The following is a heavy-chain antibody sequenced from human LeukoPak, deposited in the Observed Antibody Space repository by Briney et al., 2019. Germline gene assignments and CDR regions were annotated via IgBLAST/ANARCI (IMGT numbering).Heavy chain of an antibody. V-gene: IGHV1-69*13. CDR3: ARGYYDSSGLKGFYYFDY. D-gene: IGHD3-22*01. J-gene: IGHJ4*02. CDR2: IIPIFGTA. Sequence: ASVKVSCKASGGTFSSYAISWVRQAPGQGLEWMGGIIPIFGTANYAQKFQGRVTITADESTSTAYMELSSLRSEDTAVYYCARGYYDSSGLKGFYYFDYWGQGTLVTVSS. CDR1: GGTFSSYA.